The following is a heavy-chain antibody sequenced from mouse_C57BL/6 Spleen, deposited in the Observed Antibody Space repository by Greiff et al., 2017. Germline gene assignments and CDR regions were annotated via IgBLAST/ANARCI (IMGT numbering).Heavy chain of an antibody. V-gene: IGHV1-55*01. CDR2: IYPGSGST. Sequence: QVQLKQPGAELVKPGASVKMSCKASGYTFTSYWITWVKQRPGQGLEWIGDIYPGSGSTNYNEKFKSKATLTVDTASSTAYMQLSSLTSGDSAVYYCARDWDNYYAMDYWGQGTSVTVSS. CDR3: ARDWDNYYAMDY. D-gene: IGHD4-1*01. CDR1: GYTFTSYW. J-gene: IGHJ4*01.